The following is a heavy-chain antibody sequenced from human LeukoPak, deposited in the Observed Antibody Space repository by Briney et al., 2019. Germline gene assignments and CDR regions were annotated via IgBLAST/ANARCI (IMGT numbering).Heavy chain of an antibody. Sequence: ASVKVSCKASGYTFTSYYMHWVRQAPGQGLEWMGIINPSGGSTDYAQKFQGRLTMTRDTSMSTVYMELGSLRSEDTAVYYCARARLRNDAFDIWGQGTMVTVSS. D-gene: IGHD4-17*01. CDR3: ARARLRNDAFDI. V-gene: IGHV1-46*01. CDR1: GYTFTSYY. J-gene: IGHJ3*02. CDR2: INPSGGST.